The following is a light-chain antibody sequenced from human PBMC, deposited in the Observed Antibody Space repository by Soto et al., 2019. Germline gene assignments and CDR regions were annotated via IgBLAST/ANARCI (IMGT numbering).Light chain of an antibody. CDR1: QTVSSSY. J-gene: IGKJ5*01. CDR2: DTS. Sequence: EIVLTQSPGTLSLSPGERATLSCRASQTVSSSYLVWYQHKPGQAPRLLIYDTSYRATGIPARFSGSGSGTEFTLTISSLQSEDFAVYYCQQYNNWSFGQGTRLEV. V-gene: IGKV3D-15*01. CDR3: QQYNNWS.